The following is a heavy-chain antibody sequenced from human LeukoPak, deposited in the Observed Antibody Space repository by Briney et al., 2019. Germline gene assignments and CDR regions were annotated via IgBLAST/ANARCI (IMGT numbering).Heavy chain of an antibody. D-gene: IGHD3-10*01. CDR3: AREGELWFGEETGWFDP. J-gene: IGHJ5*02. Sequence: ASVKVSCKASGYTFTSYYIHWVRQAPGQGLEWMGWINPNNGGTKYAQKFQGRVTMTRDMSIKTAYMELNRLTSVDTAVYYCAREGELWFGEETGWFDPWGQGTLVTVSS. V-gene: IGHV1-2*02. CDR1: GYTFTSYY. CDR2: INPNNGGT.